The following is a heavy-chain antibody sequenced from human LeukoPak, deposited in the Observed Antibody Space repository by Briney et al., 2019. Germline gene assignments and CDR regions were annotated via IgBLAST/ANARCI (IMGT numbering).Heavy chain of an antibody. CDR2: INHSGST. CDR1: GGSFSGYY. D-gene: IGHD1-14*01. V-gene: IGHV4-34*01. CDR3: ARLRRNRGGMDV. Sequence: PSETLSLTCAVYGGSFSGYYWSWIRQSPGKGLEWIGEINHSGSTNYNPSLKSRVTISVDTSKNQFSLKLSSVTAADTAVYYCARLRRNRGGMDVWGKGTTVTISS. J-gene: IGHJ6*03.